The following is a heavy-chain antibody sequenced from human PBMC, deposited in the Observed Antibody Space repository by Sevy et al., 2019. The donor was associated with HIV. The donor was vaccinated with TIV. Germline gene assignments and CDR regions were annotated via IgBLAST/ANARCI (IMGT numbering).Heavy chain of an antibody. D-gene: IGHD3-10*02. CDR1: GFTFSDYG. CDR3: ARDVRGEGIRPGDQDY. Sequence: GGSLRLSCAASGFTFSDYGMQWVRQAPGKGLEWVAVIWNDGSNKYYADSVKGRFTTSRDNSSNTLYLQMNSLRAEDTAVYYCARDVRGEGIRPGDQDYWGQGTLVTVSS. J-gene: IGHJ4*02. V-gene: IGHV3-33*01. CDR2: IWNDGSNK.